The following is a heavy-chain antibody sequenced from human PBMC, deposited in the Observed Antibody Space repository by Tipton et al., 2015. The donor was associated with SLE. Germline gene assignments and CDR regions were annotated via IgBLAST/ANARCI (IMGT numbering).Heavy chain of an antibody. CDR2: INHSGST. Sequence: LRLSCAVYGGSFSGYYWSWIRQPPGKGLEWIGEINHSGSTNYNPSLKSRVTISVDTSKNQFSLKLSSVTAADTAVYYCAGLRTHYGSGSYYKGWFDPWGQGTLVTVSS. CDR1: GGSFSGYY. D-gene: IGHD3-10*01. J-gene: IGHJ5*02. CDR3: AGLRTHYGSGSYYKGWFDP. V-gene: IGHV4-34*01.